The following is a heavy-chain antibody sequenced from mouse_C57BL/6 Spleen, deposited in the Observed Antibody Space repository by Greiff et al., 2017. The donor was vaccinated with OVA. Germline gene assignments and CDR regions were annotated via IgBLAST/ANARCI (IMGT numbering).Heavy chain of an antibody. CDR1: GFTFSSYG. V-gene: IGHV5-6*02. Sequence: DVKLVESGGDLVKPGGSLKLSCAASGFTFSSYGMSWVRQTPDKRLEWVATISSGGSYTYYPDSVKGRFTISRDNAKNTLYLQMSSLKSEDTAMYYCARPPYSNERGDYFDYWGQGTTLTVSS. CDR2: ISSGGSYT. J-gene: IGHJ2*01. D-gene: IGHD2-5*01. CDR3: ARPPYSNERGDYFDY.